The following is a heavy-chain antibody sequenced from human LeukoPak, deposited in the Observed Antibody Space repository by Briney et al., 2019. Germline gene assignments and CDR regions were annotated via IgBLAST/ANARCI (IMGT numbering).Heavy chain of an antibody. V-gene: IGHV1-46*01. D-gene: IGHD5-24*01. J-gene: IGHJ4*02. CDR3: ARGLVELATISPLGY. Sequence: ASVKVSCKASGYTFTSYYIHWVRQAPGQRLEWMVIINPSSGITSYAQKFQGRVTMTRDTSTSTVYMELSSLRSEDTAVYYCARGLVELATISPLGYWGQGTLVTVSS. CDR1: GYTFTSYY. CDR2: INPSSGIT.